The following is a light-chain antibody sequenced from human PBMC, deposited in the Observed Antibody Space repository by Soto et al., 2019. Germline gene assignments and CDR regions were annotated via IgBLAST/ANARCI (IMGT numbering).Light chain of an antibody. CDR1: QSVSSDY. J-gene: IGKJ4*01. CDR2: GAS. CDR3: QQFSSYPLT. Sequence: VLTQSPGTLPLSPGARATLSCRASQSVSSDYLAWYQHKPGQAPRLXIHGASSRATGIPDRFSGGGSGTDFTLTISRLEPEDFAVYYCQQFSSYPLTFGGGTKVDIK. V-gene: IGKV3-20*01.